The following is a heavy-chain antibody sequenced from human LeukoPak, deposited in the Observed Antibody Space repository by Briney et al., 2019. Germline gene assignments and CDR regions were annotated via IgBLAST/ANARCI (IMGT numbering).Heavy chain of an antibody. Sequence: SGTLSLTCAVSGGSGGSISSSNYWSWVRQPPGKGLEWIGEIYHSGSTNYNPSLKSRVTISIDTSENQFSLKLSSVTAADTAVYYCAREGRDGYPFDYWGQGTLVTVSS. CDR3: AREGRDGYPFDY. CDR1: GGSGGSISSSNY. D-gene: IGHD5-24*01. J-gene: IGHJ4*02. V-gene: IGHV4-4*02. CDR2: IYHSGST.